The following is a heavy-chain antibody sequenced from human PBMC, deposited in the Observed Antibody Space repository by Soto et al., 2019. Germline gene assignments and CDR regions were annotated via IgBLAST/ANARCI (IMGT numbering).Heavy chain of an antibody. D-gene: IGHD1-20*01. CDR3: ARDLNWNNVLGFDS. Sequence: QLVQSGEEVKKPGASVKVSCRASGYIFNSVGISWLRQVPGHGLEWMGWVSTYSEHTKSVQKCQDRVTLTADTSTSTVHMELRSLRSADTAVYYCARDLNWNNVLGFDSWGQGTLVTVSS. CDR2: VSTYSEHT. CDR1: GYIFNSVG. J-gene: IGHJ4*02. V-gene: IGHV1-18*04.